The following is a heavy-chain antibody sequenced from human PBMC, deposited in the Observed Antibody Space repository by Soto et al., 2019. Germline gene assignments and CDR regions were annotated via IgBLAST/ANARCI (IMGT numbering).Heavy chain of an antibody. V-gene: IGHV3-30*18. D-gene: IGHD3-22*01. CDR1: GFTFSSYG. J-gene: IGHJ4*02. CDR3: AKDTYYDSSGYYST. CDR2: ISYDGSNK. Sequence: QVQLVESGGGVVQPGRSLRLSCAASGFTFSSYGMHWVRQAPGKGLEWVAVISYDGSNKYYADSVKGRFTISRDNSKNTRYLQMNSLRAEDTAVYYCAKDTYYDSSGYYSTWGQGTLVTVSS.